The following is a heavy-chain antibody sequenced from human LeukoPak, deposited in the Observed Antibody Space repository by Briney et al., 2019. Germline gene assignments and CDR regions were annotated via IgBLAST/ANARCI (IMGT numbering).Heavy chain of an antibody. D-gene: IGHD3-22*01. CDR3: AKDLGYDSSRVQVGVDY. J-gene: IGHJ4*02. CDR1: GFTFSSYS. Sequence: PGGSLRLSCAASGFTFSSYSMNWVRQAPGKGLEWVSYISSSSSTIYYADSVKGRFTISRDNAKNSLYLQMNSLRAEDTAVYYCAKDLGYDSSRVQVGVDYWGQGTLVTVSS. CDR2: ISSSSSTI. V-gene: IGHV3-48*01.